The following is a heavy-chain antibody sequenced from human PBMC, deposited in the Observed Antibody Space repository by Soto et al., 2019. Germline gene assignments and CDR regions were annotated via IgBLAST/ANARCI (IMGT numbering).Heavy chain of an antibody. D-gene: IGHD3-22*01. CDR1: GGTFSSYA. Sequence: SVKVSCKPSGGTFSSYAISWVRQVPGQGLEWMGGIIPIFGTANYAQKFQGRVTITADESTSTAYMELSSLRSEDTSVHYSARGLPYYYYSSGYTSFDYWGQGTLVTVSS. V-gene: IGHV1-69*13. CDR2: IIPIFGTA. CDR3: ARGLPYYYYSSGYTSFDY. J-gene: IGHJ4*02.